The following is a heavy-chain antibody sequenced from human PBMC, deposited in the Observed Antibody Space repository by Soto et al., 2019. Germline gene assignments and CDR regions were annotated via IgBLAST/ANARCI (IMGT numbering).Heavy chain of an antibody. CDR3: AREASSGWSP. CDR2: TYYRSKWYN. CDR1: ADRVSSNSAA. D-gene: IGHD6-19*01. V-gene: IGHV6-1*01. J-gene: IGHJ5*02. Sequence: SQTLSLTCAISADRVSSNSAAWNLITQSPSRGLEWLGRTYYRSKWYNVYAVSVKSRITINPDTSKNQLSLQLNSVTPEDTAVYYCAREASSGWSPWGQGTLVTVSS.